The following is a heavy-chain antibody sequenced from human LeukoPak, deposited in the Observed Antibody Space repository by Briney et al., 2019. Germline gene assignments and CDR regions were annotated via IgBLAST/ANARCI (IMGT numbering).Heavy chain of an antibody. CDR3: AREYTGYFDY. J-gene: IGHJ4*02. CDR2: IYSGGST. Sequence: GGSLRLSCAASGFTVRSNYMSWVRQAPGKGLEWVSVIYSGGSTYYADSVKGRFTISRDNSKNTLYLQMNSLRAEDTAVYYCAREYTGYFDYWGQGTLVTVSS. D-gene: IGHD6-6*01. CDR1: GFTVRSNY. V-gene: IGHV3-66*02.